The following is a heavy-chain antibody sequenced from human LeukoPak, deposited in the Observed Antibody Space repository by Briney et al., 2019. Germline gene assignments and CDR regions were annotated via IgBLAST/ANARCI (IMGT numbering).Heavy chain of an antibody. CDR2: ISSSGGTI. CDR1: GFSFSTYE. V-gene: IGHV3-48*03. CDR3: ARYERGGGVDY. D-gene: IGHD3-10*01. J-gene: IGHJ4*02. Sequence: PGGSLRLSCAASGFSFSTYEMNWVRQALGKGLEWVSYISSSGGTIYYADSVKGRFTISRDNAKNSLFLQMNSLRVEDTAVYYCARYERGGGVDYWGQGALVTVSS.